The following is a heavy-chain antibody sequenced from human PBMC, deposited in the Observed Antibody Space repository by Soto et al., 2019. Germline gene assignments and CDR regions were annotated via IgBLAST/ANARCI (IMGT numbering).Heavy chain of an antibody. CDR2: IYCSGCT. J-gene: IGHJ6*03. V-gene: IGHV4-59*12. CDR1: GASISSYY. CDR3: ARGLLQPNYYYYYMDV. Sequence: SETLSLTCTVSGASISSYYWSWVRQPPGKGLESVGYIYCSGCTKYSPSLKSRVTISVDTSKNQFSLKLSSVTAADTAVYYCARGLLQPNYYYYYMDVWGKGTTVTV. D-gene: IGHD5-18*01.